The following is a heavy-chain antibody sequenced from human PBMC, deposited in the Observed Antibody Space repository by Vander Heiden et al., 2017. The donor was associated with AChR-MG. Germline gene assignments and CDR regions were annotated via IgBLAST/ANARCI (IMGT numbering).Heavy chain of an antibody. D-gene: IGHD3-10*01. CDR1: GGSISSNYY. Sequence: QLQLQESGPGLVKPSETLSLTCTVSGGSISSNYYWGWIRQPPGKGLEWIGSINYSGNTYYNPSLKSRLSISVDTSKNQVSLKLSSVTAADTAVYYCARQKVSGLWAFDIWGQGTMVTVSS. V-gene: IGHV4-39*01. CDR3: ARQKVSGLWAFDI. J-gene: IGHJ3*02. CDR2: INYSGNT.